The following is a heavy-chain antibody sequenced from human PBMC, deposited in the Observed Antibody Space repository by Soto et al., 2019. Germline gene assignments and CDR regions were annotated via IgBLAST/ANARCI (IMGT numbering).Heavy chain of an antibody. V-gene: IGHV3-7*01. Sequence: EVQLVESGGGLVQPGGSLRLSCVVSGFNLRSYWMSWVRQAPGKGLEWVANIKEDGSEKYYVDSVKGRFTISRDNAKNSLYLQMNSLRDEDTAVYYCARPPGAETSYWGQGTLVTVSS. CDR2: IKEDGSEK. J-gene: IGHJ4*02. CDR1: GFNLRSYW. CDR3: ARPPGAETSY. D-gene: IGHD4-17*01.